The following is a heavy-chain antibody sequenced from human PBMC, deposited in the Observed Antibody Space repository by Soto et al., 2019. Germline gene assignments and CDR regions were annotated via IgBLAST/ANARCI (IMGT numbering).Heavy chain of an antibody. J-gene: IGHJ5*02. CDR3: ARLYGSGSYYRWFDP. CDR1: GGSISSYY. V-gene: IGHV4-59*01. CDR2: IYYSGST. D-gene: IGHD3-10*01. Sequence: SETLSLTCTVSGGSISSYYWIWILQPPGKGLEWIGYIYYSGSTNYNPSLKSRVTISVDTSKNQFSLKLSSVTAADTAVYYCARLYGSGSYYRWFDPWGQGTLVTVSS.